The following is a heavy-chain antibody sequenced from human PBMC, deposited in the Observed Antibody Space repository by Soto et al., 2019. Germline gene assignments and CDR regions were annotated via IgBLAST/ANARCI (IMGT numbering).Heavy chain of an antibody. CDR3: ARDIAAAGGYFQH. CDR1: GFTVSSNY. CDR2: IYSGGST. V-gene: IGHV3-66*01. Sequence: EVQLVESGGGLVQHGGSLRLSCAASGFTVSSNYMSWVRQAPGKGLEWVSVIYSGGSTYYADSVKGRFTISRDNSKNTLYLQMNSLRAEDTAVYYCARDIAAAGGYFQHWGQGTLVTVSS. J-gene: IGHJ1*01. D-gene: IGHD6-13*01.